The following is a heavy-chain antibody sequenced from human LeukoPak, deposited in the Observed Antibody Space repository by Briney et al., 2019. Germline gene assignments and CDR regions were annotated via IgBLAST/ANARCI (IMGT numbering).Heavy chain of an antibody. D-gene: IGHD3-3*01. CDR2: INHSGST. CDR1: GDSISSYY. J-gene: IGHJ4*02. Sequence: SETLSLTCTVSGDSISSYYWSWIRQPPGKGLGWIGEINHSGSTNYNPSLKSRVTISVDTSKNQFSLKLSSVTAADTAVYYCARRTIFGVASSDYWGQGTLVTVSS. V-gene: IGHV4-34*01. CDR3: ARRTIFGVASSDY.